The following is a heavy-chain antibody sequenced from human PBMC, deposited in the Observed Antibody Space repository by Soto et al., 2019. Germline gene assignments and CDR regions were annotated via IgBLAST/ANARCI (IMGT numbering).Heavy chain of an antibody. Sequence: ASVKVSCKASGYTFTSYYMHWVRQAPGQGLEWMGIINPSGGSTSYAQKFQGRVTMTRDTSTSTVYMELSSLRSEDTAVYYCARAYYDILTGPPRLDYYYATDVWGQGTTVTVSS. CDR1: GYTFTSYY. CDR2: INPSGGST. D-gene: IGHD3-9*01. CDR3: ARAYYDILTGPPRLDYYYATDV. V-gene: IGHV1-46*01. J-gene: IGHJ6*02.